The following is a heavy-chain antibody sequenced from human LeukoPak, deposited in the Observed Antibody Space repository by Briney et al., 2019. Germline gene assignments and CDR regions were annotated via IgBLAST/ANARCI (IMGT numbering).Heavy chain of an antibody. CDR3: AREGRYCSSTSCYWGTGLYNWFDP. Sequence: PSETLSLTCTVSGGSISSGSYYWSWIRQPAGKGLEWIGRIYTSGSTNYNPSLKSRVTISVDTSKNQFSLKLSSMTAADTAVYYCAREGRYCSSTSCYWGTGLYNWFDPWGQGTLVTVSS. J-gene: IGHJ5*02. CDR2: IYTSGST. CDR1: GGSISSGSYY. V-gene: IGHV4-61*02. D-gene: IGHD2-2*01.